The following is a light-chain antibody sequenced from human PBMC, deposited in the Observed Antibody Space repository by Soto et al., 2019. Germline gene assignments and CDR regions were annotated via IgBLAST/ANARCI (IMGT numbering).Light chain of an antibody. V-gene: IGLV2-23*02. CDR1: TIDVGSYNL. J-gene: IGLJ3*02. Sequence: QSVLTQPASVSGSPGQSITISCTGTTIDVGSYNLFSWYQQHPAKAPKLMIYEVSKRPSGVSNRFSGSKSGNTASLTISGLQAEDEADYYCCSYAGSSTGVFGGGTKVTVL. CDR2: EVS. CDR3: CSYAGSSTGV.